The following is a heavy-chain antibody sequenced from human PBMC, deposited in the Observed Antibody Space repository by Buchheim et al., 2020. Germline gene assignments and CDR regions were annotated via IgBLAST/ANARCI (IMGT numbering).Heavy chain of an antibody. Sequence: QVQLVQSGAEVKKPGASVKVSCKASGYTFTSYYMHWVRQAPGQGLEWMGIINPSGGSTSYAQKFQGRVTLTRDTSTSTGYMELSSLRSEDTAVYYCARNGDDVVVPAAPNFQHWGQGTL. V-gene: IGHV1-46*01. CDR1: GYTFTSYY. D-gene: IGHD2-2*01. CDR3: ARNGDDVVVPAAPNFQH. CDR2: INPSGGST. J-gene: IGHJ1*01.